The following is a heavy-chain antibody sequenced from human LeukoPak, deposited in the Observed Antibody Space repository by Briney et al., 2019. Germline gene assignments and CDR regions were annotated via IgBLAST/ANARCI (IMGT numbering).Heavy chain of an antibody. CDR2: IYSSGTT. Sequence: GGSLRLSCAASGFSVSGNYMSWVRQAPGKGLEWVSVIYSSGTTFYADSVKGRFTISRDNSKNTLYLQMNSLRAEDTAVYYCARGSRYGDYRFIDRYYFDSWGRGTLVTVSS. CDR1: GFSVSGNY. D-gene: IGHD4-17*01. V-gene: IGHV3-66*01. J-gene: IGHJ4*02. CDR3: ARGSRYGDYRFIDRYYFDS.